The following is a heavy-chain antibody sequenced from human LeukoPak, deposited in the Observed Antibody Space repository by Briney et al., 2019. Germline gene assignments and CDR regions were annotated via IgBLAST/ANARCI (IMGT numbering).Heavy chain of an antibody. CDR2: INPIYDKA. V-gene: IGHV1-69*01. Sequence: SVKVSCRLSGDNFINDVISWVRQAPGQGLEWIGEINPIYDKANYAEKYQGRATITVDESTNTVDINLRSLRREDTAIYFCARSMGRGAAYGLWGQGTLVTVSS. J-gene: IGHJ4*03. CDR3: ARSMGRGAAYGL. CDR1: GDNFINDV. D-gene: IGHD3-10*01.